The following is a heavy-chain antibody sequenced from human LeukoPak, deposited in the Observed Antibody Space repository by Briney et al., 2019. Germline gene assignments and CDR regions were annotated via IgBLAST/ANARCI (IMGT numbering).Heavy chain of an antibody. CDR3: AKMNVLTGYYTPNFDF. CDR1: GFTFSSYA. J-gene: IGHJ4*02. Sequence: GGSLRLSCAASGFTFSSYAMSWVRLAPRKGLEWVSVVSGSGSSTDYADSVKGRFTISRDNPKNALYLQMSSLSAEDTAVYYCAKMNVLTGYYTPNFDFWGQGTLVTVSS. D-gene: IGHD3-9*01. CDR2: VSGSGSST. V-gene: IGHV3-23*01.